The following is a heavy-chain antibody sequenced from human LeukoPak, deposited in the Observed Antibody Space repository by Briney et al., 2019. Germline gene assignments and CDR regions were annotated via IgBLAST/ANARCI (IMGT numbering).Heavy chain of an antibody. V-gene: IGHV3-23*01. CDR1: GFTFSSFA. Sequence: GGSLRLSCAPSGFTFSSFAMTWFRQAPEKGLEWVSTISGSGGGTYYADSVKGRFTISRDDSKNTLYLQMNSLRADDTAVYYCAKDLGRYRNNFFDYWGQGNLVTVSS. D-gene: IGHD1-26*01. CDR2: ISGSGGGT. CDR3: AKDLGRYRNNFFDY. J-gene: IGHJ4*02.